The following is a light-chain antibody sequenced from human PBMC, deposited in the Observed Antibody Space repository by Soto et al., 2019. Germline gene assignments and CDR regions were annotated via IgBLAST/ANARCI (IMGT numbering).Light chain of an antibody. CDR2: AAS. V-gene: IGKV1-39*01. J-gene: IGKJ2*01. CDR3: QQSYSTLYT. CDR1: QSSSSY. Sequence: DIQMTQSPSSLSASVGDRVTITCRASQSSSSYLNWYQQKPGKAPKLLIYAASSLQRGVPSRFSGSGSGTDFTLTISSLQPEDFATYYCQQSYSTLYTFGQGTKLEIK.